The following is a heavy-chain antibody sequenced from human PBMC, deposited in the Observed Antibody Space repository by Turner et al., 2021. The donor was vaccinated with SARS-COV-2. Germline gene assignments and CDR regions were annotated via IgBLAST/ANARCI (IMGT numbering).Heavy chain of an antibody. V-gene: IGHV4-39*01. D-gene: IGHD3-22*01. J-gene: IGHJ5*02. CDR1: GGHINNNRYS. CDR3: ARHEVNSYDASGYYTSP. CDR2: VFHTGST. Sequence: QLQLQESGPRLVKPSETLSLTCAVSGGHINNNRYSWGWIRQPPGKGLEWIGGVFHTGSTYYKSSLKRRVAISIDTSKNHFSLRLNSVTAADTAVYYCARHEVNSYDASGYYTSPWGQGILVTVSS.